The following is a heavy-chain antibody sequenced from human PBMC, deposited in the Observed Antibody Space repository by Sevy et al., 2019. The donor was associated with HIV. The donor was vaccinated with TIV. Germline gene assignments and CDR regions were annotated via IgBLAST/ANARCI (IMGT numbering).Heavy chain of an antibody. J-gene: IGHJ6*03. D-gene: IGHD3-9*01. CDR1: GYSFTSYW. CDR3: ARHSTHDYDILTGYRYYYYMDV. V-gene: IGHV5-51*01. CDR2: IYPGDSDT. Sequence: GESLKISCKGSGYSFTSYWIGWVRQMPGKGLEGMGIIYPGDSDTRYSPSFQGQVTISADKSISPAYLQWSSLKASDTAMYYCARHSTHDYDILTGYRYYYYMDVWGKGTTVTVSS.